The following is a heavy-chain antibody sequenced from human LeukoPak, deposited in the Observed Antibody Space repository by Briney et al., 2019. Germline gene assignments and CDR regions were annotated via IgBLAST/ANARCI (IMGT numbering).Heavy chain of an antibody. D-gene: IGHD3-22*01. CDR3: ARDKDSSSSLDY. V-gene: IGHV3-21*01. CDR1: GFTFSSYG. CDR2: ISSSSYYI. J-gene: IGHJ4*02. Sequence: GGSLRLSCAASGFTFSSYGMSWVRQAPGKGLEWVSSISSSSYYIYYADSVKGRLTISRDNAKNSLYLQMNSLRAEDTAVYYCARDKDSSSSLDYWGQGTLVTVSS.